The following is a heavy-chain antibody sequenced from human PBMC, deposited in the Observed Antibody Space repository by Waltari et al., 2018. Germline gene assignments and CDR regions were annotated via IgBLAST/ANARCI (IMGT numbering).Heavy chain of an antibody. CDR2: ISYDGSNK. CDR3: AKDLAGI. J-gene: IGHJ4*02. CDR1: GFTFSSYG. V-gene: IGHV3-30*18. Sequence: VQLVESGGGVVQPGRSLRLSCAASGFTFSSYGMHWVRQAPGKGLEWVAVISYDGSNKYYADSVKGRFTISRDNSKNTLYLQMNSLRAEDTAVYYCAKDLAGIWGQGTLVTVSS.